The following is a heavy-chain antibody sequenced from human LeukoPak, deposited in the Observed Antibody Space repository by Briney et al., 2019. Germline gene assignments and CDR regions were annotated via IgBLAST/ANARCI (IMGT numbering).Heavy chain of an antibody. V-gene: IGHV1-69*02. J-gene: IGHJ4*02. D-gene: IGHD3-10*01. CDR2: IIPILGIA. CDR3: ARTYYYGSGSKYYFDY. CDR1: GYTFTGYY. Sequence: ASVTVSCKASGYTFTGYYMHWVRQAPGQGLEWMGRIIPILGIANYAQKFQGRVTITADKSTSTAYMELSSLRSEDTAVYYCARTYYYGSGSKYYFDYWGQGTLVTVSS.